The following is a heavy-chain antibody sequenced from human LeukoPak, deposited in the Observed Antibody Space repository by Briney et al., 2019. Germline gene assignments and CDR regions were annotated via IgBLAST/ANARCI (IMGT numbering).Heavy chain of an antibody. D-gene: IGHD2-2*01. J-gene: IGHJ5*02. Sequence: GGSLTLSCTAAGFTFSSYGMHWVRQAPGKGLEWVAFIWYDGSKTFYADSVKGRFTISRDNSKNTLYLQMNSLRAEDSAVYSCAKDYATASNWFDPWGQGTLVTVSS. CDR1: GFTFSSYG. CDR3: AKDYATASNWFDP. V-gene: IGHV3-30*02. CDR2: IWYDGSKT.